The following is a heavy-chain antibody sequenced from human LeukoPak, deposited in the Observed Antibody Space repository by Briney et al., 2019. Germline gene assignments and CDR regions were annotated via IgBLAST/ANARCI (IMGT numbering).Heavy chain of an antibody. Sequence: SETLSLTCAVSGYSISSGYYWGWIRQPPGKGLEWIGSMSHNRGTYYNPSLKSRVTISMDTSENQFSLRLSSVTAADTAVYYCASYYASGVSAYNYYGMDVWGKGTTVTVSS. D-gene: IGHD3-10*01. CDR2: MSHNRGT. CDR3: ASYYASGVSAYNYYGMDV. J-gene: IGHJ6*04. CDR1: GYSISSGYY. V-gene: IGHV4-38-2*01.